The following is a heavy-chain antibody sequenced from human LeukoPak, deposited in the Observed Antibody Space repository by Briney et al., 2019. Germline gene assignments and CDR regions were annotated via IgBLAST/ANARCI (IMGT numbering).Heavy chain of an antibody. CDR3: AVGDAAMVNAFDY. CDR2: IIPIFGTA. V-gene: IGHV1-69*05. CDR1: GGTFSIYA. J-gene: IGHJ4*02. D-gene: IGHD5-18*01. Sequence: SVKVSCKASGGTFSIYAISWVREAPGQGLEWMGGIIPIFGTANYAQKFQGRVTITTDESTSTAYVELSSLRSDDTAVYYCAVGDAAMVNAFDYWGQGTLVTVSS.